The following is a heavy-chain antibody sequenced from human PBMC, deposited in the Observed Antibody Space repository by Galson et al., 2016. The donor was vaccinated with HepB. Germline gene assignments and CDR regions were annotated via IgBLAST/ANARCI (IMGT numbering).Heavy chain of an antibody. J-gene: IGHJ4*02. CDR2: SK. V-gene: IGHV3-30*03. Sequence: SLRLSCAASGFTFTNYAMTWVRQAPGKGLEWVGDSKYYPDSVKGRFTISRDNSKNTLYLQMNSLRPEDTAVYYCARCVDTSMAPFDYWGQGTLLTVSS. D-gene: IGHD5-18*01. CDR1: GFTFTNYA. CDR3: ARCVDTSMAPFDY.